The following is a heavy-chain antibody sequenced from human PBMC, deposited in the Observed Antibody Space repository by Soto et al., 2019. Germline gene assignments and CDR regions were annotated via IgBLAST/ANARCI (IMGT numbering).Heavy chain of an antibody. CDR1: GYTFTSYA. V-gene: IGHV1-3*01. CDR2: INAGNGNT. Sequence: ASVKVSCKASGYTFTSYAMHWVRQAPGQRLEWMGWINAGNGNTKYSQKIQGRVTMTRDTSTSTVYMELSSLRSEDTAVYYCARDHYFGSGSYGIDYWGPGTLVTVSS. CDR3: ARDHYFGSGSYGIDY. D-gene: IGHD3-10*01. J-gene: IGHJ4*02.